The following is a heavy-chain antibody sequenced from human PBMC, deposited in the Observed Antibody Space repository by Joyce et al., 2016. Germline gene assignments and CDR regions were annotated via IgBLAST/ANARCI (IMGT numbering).Heavy chain of an antibody. J-gene: IGHJ4*02. Sequence: QVQLQESGPGLVKPSGTLSLTCAVSGGSISSSNWWSWVRQPPGKGLEWIGEIYHSGRTNYSPSLKSRVTMSVDKSKNQFSLKLTSVTAADTAVYFCATDPYGDYFDHWGQGALVTVSS. D-gene: IGHD4-17*01. CDR3: ATDPYGDYFDH. CDR2: IYHSGRT. CDR1: GGSISSSNW. V-gene: IGHV4-4*02.